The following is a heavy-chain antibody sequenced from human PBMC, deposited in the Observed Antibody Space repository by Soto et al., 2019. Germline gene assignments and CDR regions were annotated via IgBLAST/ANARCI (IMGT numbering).Heavy chain of an antibody. CDR3: AREEYSYGYRAYYYYYGMDV. V-gene: IGHV4-34*01. J-gene: IGHJ6*02. Sequence: SETLSLTCAVYGGSFSGYYWSWIRQPPGKGLEWIGEINHSGSTNYNPPLKSRVTISVDTSKNQFSLKLSSVTAADTAVYYCAREEYSYGYRAYYYYYGMDVWGQGTTVTVSS. D-gene: IGHD5-18*01. CDR1: GGSFSGYY. CDR2: INHSGST.